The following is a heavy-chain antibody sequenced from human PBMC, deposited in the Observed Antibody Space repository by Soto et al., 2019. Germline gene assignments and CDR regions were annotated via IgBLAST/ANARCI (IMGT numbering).Heavy chain of an antibody. D-gene: IGHD2-2*01. J-gene: IGHJ6*02. CDR3: AREAIVVVPAANYYYYGMDV. V-gene: IGHV1-2*04. CDR1: GYTFTGYY. Sequence: ASVKVSCKASGYTFTGYYMHWVRQAPGQGREWMGWINPNSGGTNYAQKFQGWVTMTRDTSISTAYMELSRLRSDDTAVYYCAREAIVVVPAANYYYYGMDVWGQGXTVTVYS. CDR2: INPNSGGT.